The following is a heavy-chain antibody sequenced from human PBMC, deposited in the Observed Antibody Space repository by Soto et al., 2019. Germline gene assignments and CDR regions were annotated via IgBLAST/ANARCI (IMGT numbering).Heavy chain of an antibody. V-gene: IGHV1-69*01. Sequence: QVQLVQSGAEVKKPGSSVKVSCKASGGTFSSYAISWVRQAPGQGLEWMGGIIPIFGTANYAQKFQGRVTITEDESTSTAYMELGSLRSEETAVYYCARDRYCSSTSCLSWDYYGMDVWGQGTTVTVSS. CDR1: GGTFSSYA. J-gene: IGHJ6*02. D-gene: IGHD2-2*01. CDR3: ARDRYCSSTSCLSWDYYGMDV. CDR2: IIPIFGTA.